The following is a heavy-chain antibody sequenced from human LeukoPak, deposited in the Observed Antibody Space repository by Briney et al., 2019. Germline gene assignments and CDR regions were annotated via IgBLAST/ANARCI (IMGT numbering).Heavy chain of an antibody. CDR3: ARGEVPAALPFDY. J-gene: IGHJ4*02. V-gene: IGHV4-31*03. Sequence: SQTLSLTCTVSDGSISSGGYYWSWIRQHPGKGLEWIGYIYYSGSTYYNPSLKSRVTISVDTSKNQFSLKLSSVTAADTAVYYCARGEVPAALPFDYWGQGTLVTVSS. CDR2: IYYSGST. D-gene: IGHD2-2*02. CDR1: DGSISSGGYY.